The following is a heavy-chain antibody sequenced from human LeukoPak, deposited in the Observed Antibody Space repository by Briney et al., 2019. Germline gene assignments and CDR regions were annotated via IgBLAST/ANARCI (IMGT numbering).Heavy chain of an antibody. CDR3: ARGSVDSSSWYDDYYYYYYMDV. Sequence: GGSLRLSCAASGFTFSSYEMNWVRQAPGKGLEWVGRTRNKANSYTTEYAASVKGRFTISRDDSKNSLYLQMNSLKTEDTAVYYCARGSVDSSSWYDDYYYYYYMDVWGKGTTVTVSS. CDR2: TRNKANSYTT. D-gene: IGHD6-13*01. CDR1: GFTFSSYE. V-gene: IGHV3-72*01. J-gene: IGHJ6*03.